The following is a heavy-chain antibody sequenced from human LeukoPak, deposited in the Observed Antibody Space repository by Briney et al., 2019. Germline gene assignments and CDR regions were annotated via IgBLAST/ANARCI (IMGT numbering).Heavy chain of an antibody. CDR3: ARSTGDYYDSMENAFDI. CDR1: GGSISSSNW. Sequence: SETPSLTCGVSGGSISSSNWWSWVRQPPGKGLEWIGEIYHSGSTNYNPSLRSRVTISVDKSKNQFSLKLSSVTAADTAVYYCARSTGDYYDSMENAFDIWGQGTKVTVSS. V-gene: IGHV4-4*02. CDR2: IYHSGST. D-gene: IGHD3-22*01. J-gene: IGHJ3*02.